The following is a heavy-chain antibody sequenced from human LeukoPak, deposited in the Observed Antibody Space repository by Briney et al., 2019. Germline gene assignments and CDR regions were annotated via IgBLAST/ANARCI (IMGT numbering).Heavy chain of an antibody. CDR3: VRGPPKDENDFWSGRFPTYYYMDV. Sequence: GGSLRLSCAASGFTVNSNYMSWVRQAPGKGLEWISVIYTGGGTYYAESVKGRFTISRDNSKNTLYLQMNSLRAEDTAVYYCVRGPPKDENDFWSGRFPTYYYMDVWGKGTTVTVSS. D-gene: IGHD3-3*01. CDR2: IYTGGGT. CDR1: GFTVNSNY. J-gene: IGHJ6*03. V-gene: IGHV3-53*01.